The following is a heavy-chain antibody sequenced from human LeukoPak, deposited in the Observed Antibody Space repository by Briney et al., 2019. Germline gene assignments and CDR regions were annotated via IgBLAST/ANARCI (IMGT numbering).Heavy chain of an antibody. CDR3: ARDSYPRNP. Sequence: SETLSLTCPVSGGSISSYYWSWIRQPPGKGLEYIGYIYYSGSANYNPSLKSRVTMSVDTSKNQFSLKLSSVTAADTAVYYCARDSYPRNPWGQGTLVTVSS. J-gene: IGHJ5*02. CDR2: IYYSGSA. V-gene: IGHV4-59*12. D-gene: IGHD2-21*01. CDR1: GGSISSYY.